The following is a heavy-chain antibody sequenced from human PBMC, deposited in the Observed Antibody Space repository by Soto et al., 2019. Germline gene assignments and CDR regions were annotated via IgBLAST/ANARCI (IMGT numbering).Heavy chain of an antibody. Sequence: PSQTLSLTCVISGDSVSSNSAAWNWIRQSPSRGLEWLGRTYYRSKWYNDYAVSVRSRITINPDTSKNQFSLQLNSVTPEDTAVYYCARGIAAGRGDWFDPWGQGVLVTVSS. D-gene: IGHD6-13*01. J-gene: IGHJ5*02. CDR2: TYYRSKWYN. CDR1: GDSVSSNSAA. V-gene: IGHV6-1*01. CDR3: ARGIAAGRGDWFDP.